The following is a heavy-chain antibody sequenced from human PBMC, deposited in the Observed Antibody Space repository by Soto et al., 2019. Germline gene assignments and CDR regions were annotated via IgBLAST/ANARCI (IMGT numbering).Heavy chain of an antibody. CDR1: GGSISRSSYY. CDR2: IHYSGTT. Sequence: PSETLSLTCTVSGGSISRSSYYGGWIRQPPGKGLEWFGYIHYSGTTSFFPSYNPSLRSRVTISEDTSKNQFSLKLLSVTTADTAVYFCAAGEASSRNLAPYYLDFWGQGTLVTVSS. J-gene: IGHJ4*02. D-gene: IGHD6-13*01. CDR3: AAGEASSRNLAPYYLDF. V-gene: IGHV4-61*05.